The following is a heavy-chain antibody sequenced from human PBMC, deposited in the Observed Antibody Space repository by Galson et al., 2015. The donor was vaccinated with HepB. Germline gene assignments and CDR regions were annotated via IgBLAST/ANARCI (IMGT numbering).Heavy chain of an antibody. V-gene: IGHV3-7*03. CDR3: ARHQVRDWVPVPFDS. Sequence: SLRLSCAAYVFDFSSYWMSRFRQVPGKGLDRLAKIQQYGSESYNLDSVRGRFTISRDNAKNSLYLQMNSLRVDDTDIYYCARHQVRDWVPVPFDSWGQGTLVTVSS. J-gene: IGHJ4*02. CDR2: IQQYGSES. CDR1: VFDFSSYW. D-gene: IGHD3-10*01.